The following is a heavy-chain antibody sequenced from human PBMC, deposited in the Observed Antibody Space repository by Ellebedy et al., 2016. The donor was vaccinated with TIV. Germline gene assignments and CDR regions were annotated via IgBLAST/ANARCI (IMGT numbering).Heavy chain of an antibody. V-gene: IGHV1-8*01. Sequence: ASVKVSCXASGYTFTNYEISWVRQATGQGLEWMGLINPGSGHTVYAQRFQGRITMTRDTSITTAYMEVSSLRSDDTAVYYCARGWDSSGWPDYWGQGTLVTVSS. CDR1: GYTFTNYE. CDR3: ARGWDSSGWPDY. J-gene: IGHJ4*02. CDR2: INPGSGHT. D-gene: IGHD6-19*01.